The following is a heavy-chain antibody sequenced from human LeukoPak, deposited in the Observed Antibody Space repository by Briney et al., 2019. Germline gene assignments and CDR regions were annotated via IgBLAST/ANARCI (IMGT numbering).Heavy chain of an antibody. CDR2: ISYDGSNK. J-gene: IGHJ4*02. V-gene: IGHV3-30-3*01. CDR1: GFTFSSYA. Sequence: GGSLRLSCAASGFTFSSYAMHWVRQAPGKGLEWVAVISYDGSNKYYADSVKGRFTISRDNSKNTLYLQMNSLRAEDTAVYYCARDKESQVLAAADYWGQGTLVTVSS. D-gene: IGHD6-13*01. CDR3: ARDKESQVLAAADY.